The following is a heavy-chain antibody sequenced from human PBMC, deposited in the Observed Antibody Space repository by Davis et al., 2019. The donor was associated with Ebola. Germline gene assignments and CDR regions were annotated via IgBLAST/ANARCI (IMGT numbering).Heavy chain of an antibody. CDR1: VGTFSTYA. Sequence: SLKVSCKPSVGTFSTYAISRVRQAPGQGLEWMGGIIPIFGTANYAQKFQGRVTITADESTSTAYMELSSLRSEDTAVYYCARGEVGATHYYFDYWGQGTLVTVSS. D-gene: IGHD1-26*01. CDR3: ARGEVGATHYYFDY. CDR2: IIPIFGTA. V-gene: IGHV1-69*13. J-gene: IGHJ4*02.